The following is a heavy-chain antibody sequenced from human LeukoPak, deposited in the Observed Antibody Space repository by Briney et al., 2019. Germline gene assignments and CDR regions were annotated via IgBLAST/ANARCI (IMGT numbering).Heavy chain of an antibody. CDR2: IRSNGGSK. J-gene: IGHJ4*02. CDR3: VKDFGPYGSGSYALDY. V-gene: IGHV3-64D*06. D-gene: IGHD3-10*01. Sequence: GGSLRLACSASGFTFNNCAMHWVRQAPGKGLEYVSGIRSNGGSKYFVDSVKGRFTISRDNSKSTLYLQMSSLRIEDTALYYCVKDFGPYGSGSYALDYWGQGTLVTVSS. CDR1: GFTFNNCA.